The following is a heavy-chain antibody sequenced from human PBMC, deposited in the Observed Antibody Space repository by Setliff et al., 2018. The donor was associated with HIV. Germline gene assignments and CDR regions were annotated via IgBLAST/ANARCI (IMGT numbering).Heavy chain of an antibody. Sequence: SVKVSCKASGGTFSSYAISWVRQAPGQGLEWMGGIIPIFGTANYAQKFQGRVTITADESTSTVYMELSSLRSEDTAVFYCARVRTDEVRGAYDAFDIWGQGTMVTVSS. CDR2: IIPIFGTA. CDR1: GGTFSSYA. D-gene: IGHD3-10*01. J-gene: IGHJ3*02. CDR3: ARVRTDEVRGAYDAFDI. V-gene: IGHV1-69*13.